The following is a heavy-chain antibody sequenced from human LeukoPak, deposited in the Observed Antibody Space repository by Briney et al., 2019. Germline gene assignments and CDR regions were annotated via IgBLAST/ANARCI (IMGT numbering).Heavy chain of an antibody. D-gene: IGHD3-10*01. CDR3: ARVSGPGLDEYFHL. CDR2: INPDGTDT. J-gene: IGHJ1*01. Sequence: GGSLRLSCAASGFTLSGAWMHWVRQAPGKGLVWVSRINPDGTDTRYADSVKGRFTISRDDAKNTLYLHMNSLRAEDTAVYYCARVSGPGLDEYFHLWGQGTLVTVAS. CDR1: GFTLSGAW. V-gene: IGHV3-74*01.